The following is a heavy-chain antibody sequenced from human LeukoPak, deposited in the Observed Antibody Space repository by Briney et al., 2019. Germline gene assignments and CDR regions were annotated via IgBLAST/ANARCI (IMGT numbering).Heavy chain of an antibody. D-gene: IGHD3-10*01. Sequence: PSETLSLTCTVSGDSISSGSYYWSWIRQPAGKGLEWIGRIYTSGSTNYNPSLKSRVTISVDTSKNQFSLKLSSVTAADTAVYYCARGAMVRGVINFDPWGQGTLVTVSS. CDR1: GDSISSGSYY. J-gene: IGHJ5*02. V-gene: IGHV4-61*02. CDR2: IYTSGST. CDR3: ARGAMVRGVINFDP.